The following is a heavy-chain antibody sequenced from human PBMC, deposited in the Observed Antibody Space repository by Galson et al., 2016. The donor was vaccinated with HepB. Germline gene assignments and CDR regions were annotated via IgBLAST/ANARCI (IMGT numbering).Heavy chain of an antibody. CDR2: ISHSGST. V-gene: IGHV4-4*02. CDR1: GGSISSSYW. J-gene: IGHJ6*02. D-gene: IGHD2-2*01. CDR3: AREKTEDIVVVPAAHYGMDV. Sequence: SETLSLTCAVSGGSISSSYWWSWVRQPPGKGLEWIGEISHSGSTNYNPSLKSRVTMSVDKSKSQFSLKLSSVTAADTAVYYCAREKTEDIVVVPAAHYGMDVWGQGTTVTVSS.